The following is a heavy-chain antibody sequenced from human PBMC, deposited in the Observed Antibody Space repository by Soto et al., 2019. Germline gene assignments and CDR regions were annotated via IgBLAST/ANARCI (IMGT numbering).Heavy chain of an antibody. CDR1: GGSISSGGYY. V-gene: IGHV4-31*03. CDR2: IHYSGST. Sequence: PSETLSLTCTVSGGSISSGGYYWSWIRQHPGKGLEWIGYIHYSGSTYYNPSLKSRLTITEDTSKNQFSLRLTSVTAADTAVYYCARAHYYDSSGSTGNWFDPWGQGTLVTVSS. CDR3: ARAHYYDSSGSTGNWFDP. D-gene: IGHD3-22*01. J-gene: IGHJ5*02.